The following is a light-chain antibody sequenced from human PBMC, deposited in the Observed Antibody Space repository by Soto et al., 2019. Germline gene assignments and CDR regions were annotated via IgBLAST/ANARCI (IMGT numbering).Light chain of an antibody. Sequence: VLTQSPGILSLSPGERATLSCRASQSVTHSFLAWYQQKPGQAPRLLIYGASSRATGIPDRFSGSGSGTDFTLSINRLEPEDFGVYYCQQYGTSPRTFGRGTKVEIK. J-gene: IGKJ1*01. CDR2: GAS. V-gene: IGKV3-20*01. CDR1: QSVTHSF. CDR3: QQYGTSPRT.